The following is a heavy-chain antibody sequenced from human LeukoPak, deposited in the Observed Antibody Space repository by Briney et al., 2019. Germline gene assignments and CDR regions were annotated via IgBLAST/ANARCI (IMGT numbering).Heavy chain of an antibody. J-gene: IGHJ2*01. Sequence: GASVKVSCKASGGTFSSYAISWVRQAPGQGLEWMGGIIPIFGTANYAQKLQGRVTITADESTSTAYMELSSLRSEDTAVYYCARNQRCGDCSSTSCYRGCHGYFDLWGRGTLVTVSS. V-gene: IGHV1-69*01. CDR1: GGTFSSYA. CDR3: ARNQRCGDCSSTSCYRGCHGYFDL. D-gene: IGHD2-2*01. CDR2: IIPIFGTA.